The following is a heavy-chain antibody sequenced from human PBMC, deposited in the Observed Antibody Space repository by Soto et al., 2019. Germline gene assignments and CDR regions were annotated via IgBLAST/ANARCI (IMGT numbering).Heavy chain of an antibody. CDR1: GFTFCTFA. CDR3: AKERSSGWSFDY. V-gene: IGHV3-23*01. J-gene: IGHJ4*02. CDR2: ISGSGDST. D-gene: IGHD6-19*01. Sequence: GGSLRLSCAASGFTFCTFAMSWVRQAPGKGLEWVSGISGSGDSTYYADSVKGRFTVSRDNSKNTLYLQMNSLRAEDTAVFYCAKERSSGWSFDYWGQGTLVTVSS.